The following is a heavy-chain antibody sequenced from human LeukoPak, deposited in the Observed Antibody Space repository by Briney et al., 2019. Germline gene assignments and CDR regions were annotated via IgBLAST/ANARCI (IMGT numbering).Heavy chain of an antibody. V-gene: IGHV1-46*01. J-gene: IGHJ6*02. CDR3: AREPMVRGVIGEYYYYYGMDV. CDR2: INPSGGST. CDR1: GYTFTSYY. D-gene: IGHD3-10*01. Sequence: SVKVSCKASGYTFTSYYMHWLRQAPGQGLEGMGIINPSGGSTNYAQKFQGRVTITADKSTSTAYMELSSLRSEDTAVYYCAREPMVRGVIGEYYYYYGMDVWGQGTTVTVSS.